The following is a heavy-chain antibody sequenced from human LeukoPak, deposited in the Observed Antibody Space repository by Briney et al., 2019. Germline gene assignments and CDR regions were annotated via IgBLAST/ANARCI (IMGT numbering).Heavy chain of an antibody. Sequence: GGSLRLSCAASGFTFSSYAMHWVRQAPGKGLEWVAVISYDGSNKYYADSVKSRFTISRDNSKNTLYLQMNSLRAEDTAVYYCARGYGGNSAFYYWGQGTLVTVSS. CDR1: GFTFSSYA. J-gene: IGHJ4*02. D-gene: IGHD4-23*01. CDR2: ISYDGSNK. V-gene: IGHV3-30-3*01. CDR3: ARGYGGNSAFYY.